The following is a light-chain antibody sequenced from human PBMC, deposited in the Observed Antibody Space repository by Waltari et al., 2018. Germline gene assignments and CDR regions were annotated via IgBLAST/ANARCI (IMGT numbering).Light chain of an antibody. V-gene: IGKV3-15*01. J-gene: IGKJ2*01. Sequence: EIVMTQSPATLSVSPGERATPSCRASQGVSSNLAWYQQKPGQAPRLLIYGASTRATGIPARFSGSGSGTEFTLTISSLQSEDFAVYYCQQYNNWPLYTFGQGTKLEIK. CDR2: GAS. CDR3: QQYNNWPLYT. CDR1: QGVSSN.